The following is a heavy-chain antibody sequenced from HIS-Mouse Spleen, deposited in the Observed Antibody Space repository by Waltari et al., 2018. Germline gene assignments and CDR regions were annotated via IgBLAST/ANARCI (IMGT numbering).Heavy chain of an antibody. J-gene: IGHJ3*02. CDR1: GGTFSSDA. CDR3: ARAKITIFGVTSGAFDI. D-gene: IGHD3-3*01. CDR2: IIPIFGTA. Sequence: QVQLVQSGAEVKKPGSSVKVSCKASGGTFSSDAISVVRQAPGQGLEWMGGIIPIFGTANYAQKFQGRVTITADESTSTAYMELSSLRSEDTAVYYCARAKITIFGVTSGAFDIWGQGTMVTVSS. V-gene: IGHV1-69*01.